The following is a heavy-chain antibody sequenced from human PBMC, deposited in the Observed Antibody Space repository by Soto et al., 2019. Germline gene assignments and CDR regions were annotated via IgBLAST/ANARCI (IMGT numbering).Heavy chain of an antibody. CDR1: GYTFTGYY. J-gene: IGHJ3*02. V-gene: IGHV1-2*04. Sequence: QVQLVPSGAEVKKPGASVKVSCKASGYTFTGYYMHWVRQAPGQGLEWKGWINPNSGGTNYAQKFQGWVAMTRDESISTAYMELSRLRSYDTAVYYCARGYCSGGSCHPDDDFDIGSQGTMVTVSS. CDR3: ARGYCSGGSCHPDDDFDI. D-gene: IGHD2-15*01. CDR2: INPNSGGT.